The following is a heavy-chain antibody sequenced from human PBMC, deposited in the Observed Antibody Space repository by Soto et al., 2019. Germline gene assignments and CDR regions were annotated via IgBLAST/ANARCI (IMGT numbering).Heavy chain of an antibody. CDR2: ISYDGSKK. CDR1: GFTFNNYA. V-gene: IGHV3-30-3*01. CDR3: ARDRYGLDV. J-gene: IGHJ6*02. Sequence: VQLLESGGGLVHPGRSLSLSCAASGFTFNNYAMHWVRQAPGKGLEWVAIISYDGSKKYYADSVKGRFTISRDNSKNTLYLQMNSLRPEDTAVYYCARDRYGLDVWGQGTTVTVSS.